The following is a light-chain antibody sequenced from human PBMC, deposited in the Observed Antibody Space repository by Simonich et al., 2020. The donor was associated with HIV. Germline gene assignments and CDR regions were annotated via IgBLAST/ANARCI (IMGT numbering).Light chain of an antibody. CDR3: CSYAGSSTWV. J-gene: IGLJ3*02. CDR2: DVS. Sequence: QSALTQPASVSGSPGQSITISCTETSSDVGGYNYVSWYQQHPGKAPNLMIYDVSKRPSGVSNRFSGSKSGNTASLTISGLQAEDEADYYCCSYAGSSTWVFGGGTKLTVL. CDR1: SSDVGGYNY. V-gene: IGLV2-23*02.